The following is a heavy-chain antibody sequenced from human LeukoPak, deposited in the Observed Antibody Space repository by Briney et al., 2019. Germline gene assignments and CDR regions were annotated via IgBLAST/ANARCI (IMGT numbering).Heavy chain of an antibody. Sequence: GGSLRLSCAASGFSVSDNYMSWVRQAPGKGLEWVSYISDSGSTVYYADSVEGRFTISRDNAKNSLYLQMNSLRVEDTAVYYCARAPLQSREVDYWGQGTLVTVSS. V-gene: IGHV3-11*01. J-gene: IGHJ4*02. CDR1: GFSVSDNY. CDR3: ARAPLQSREVDY. CDR2: ISDSGSTV.